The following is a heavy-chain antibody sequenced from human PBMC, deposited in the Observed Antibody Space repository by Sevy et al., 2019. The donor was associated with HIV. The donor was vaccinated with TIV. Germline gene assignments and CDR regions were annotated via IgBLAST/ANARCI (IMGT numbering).Heavy chain of an antibody. CDR1: GFTFSSYV. J-gene: IGHJ4*02. CDR2: ISSNGGST. V-gene: IGHV3-64D*06. D-gene: IGHD5-18*01. CDR3: VKDPNGYGYPTYYFDY. Sequence: GGSLRLSCSASGFTFSSYVMHWVRQAPGKGLEYVSGISSNGGSTDYADSVKGRFTISRDNSKNMLYLQMSSLRAEDTAVYYCVKDPNGYGYPTYYFDYWGQGTLVTVSS.